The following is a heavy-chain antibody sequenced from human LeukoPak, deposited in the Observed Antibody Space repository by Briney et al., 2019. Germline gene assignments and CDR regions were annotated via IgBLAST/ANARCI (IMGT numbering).Heavy chain of an antibody. CDR2: IRYDGSNK. J-gene: IGHJ6*03. D-gene: IGHD4-11*01. V-gene: IGHV3-30*02. CDR1: GFTFSSYG. CDR3: AKNRSGMTTYQWRVYYYYYMDV. Sequence: GGSLRLSCAASGFTFSSYGMHWVRQAPGKGLEWVAFIRYDGSNKYYADSVKGRFTISRDNSKNTLYLQMNSLRAEDTAVYYCAKNRSGMTTYQWRVYYYYYMDVWGKGTTVTVSS.